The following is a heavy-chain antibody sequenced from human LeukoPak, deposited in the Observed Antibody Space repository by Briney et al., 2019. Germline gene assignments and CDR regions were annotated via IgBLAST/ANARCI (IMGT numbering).Heavy chain of an antibody. CDR3: AIFPIVSVPAAKQNLDF. CDR2: ISDGGSNT. Sequence: GGSLRLSCAPSGFIFYNYAMSWVRQAPGKGLEWVSSISDGGSNTYYADSVRGRFNISKDTSNSTMYLQMNGLRVDDTALYFSAIFPIVSVPAAKQNLDFWGQGTLVTVSS. D-gene: IGHD2-2*01. CDR1: GFIFYNYA. J-gene: IGHJ4*02. V-gene: IGHV3-23*01.